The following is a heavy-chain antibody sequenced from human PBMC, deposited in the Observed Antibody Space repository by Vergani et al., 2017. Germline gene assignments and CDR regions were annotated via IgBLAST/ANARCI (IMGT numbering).Heavy chain of an antibody. V-gene: IGHV3-48*01. D-gene: IGHD2-2*01. CDR3: ARDPDCSRTSCYXPYNWNSRRGNFDY. CDR1: GFTFSSYS. Sequence: EVQLVESGGGLVQPGGSLRLSCAASGFTFSSYSMNWVRQAPGKGLEWVSYISSSSSTIYYADSVKGRFTISRDNAKNSLYLQMNSLRAEDTAVYYCARDPDCSRTSCYXPYNWNSRRGNFDYWGQGTLVTVSS. CDR2: ISSSSSTI. J-gene: IGHJ4*02.